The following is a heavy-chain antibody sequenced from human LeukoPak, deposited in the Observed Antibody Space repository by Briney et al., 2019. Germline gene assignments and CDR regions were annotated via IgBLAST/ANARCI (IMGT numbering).Heavy chain of an antibody. D-gene: IGHD3-16*01. CDR3: ARRGSVLSPATFDP. V-gene: IGHV4-39*01. CDR2: IYYSGST. Sequence: SETLSLTCTVSGGSISSSSYSWGWIRQPPGKGLEWIGSIYYSGSTYYNPSLKSRVTISVDTSKNQFSLKLSSVIAADTAVYYCARRGSVLSPATFDPWGQGTLVTVSS. CDR1: GGSISSSSYS. J-gene: IGHJ5*02.